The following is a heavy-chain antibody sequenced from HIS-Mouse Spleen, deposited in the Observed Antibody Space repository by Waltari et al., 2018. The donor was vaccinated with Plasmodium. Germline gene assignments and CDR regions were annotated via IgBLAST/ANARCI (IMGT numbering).Heavy chain of an antibody. V-gene: IGHV3-7*01. Sequence: EVQLVESGGGLVQPGGSLRLSCAASGFTFSSYWMSWVRQAPGKGLEWVANKKQDGSEKYYVDSVKGQFTISRDNAKNSLYLQMNSLRAEDTAVYYCARLRRANWGMADAFDIWGQGTMVTVSS. CDR3: ARLRRANWGMADAFDI. D-gene: IGHD7-27*01. CDR1: GFTFSSYW. CDR2: KKQDGSEK. J-gene: IGHJ3*02.